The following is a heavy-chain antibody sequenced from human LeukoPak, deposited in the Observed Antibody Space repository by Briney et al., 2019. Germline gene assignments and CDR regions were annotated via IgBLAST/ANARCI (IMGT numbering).Heavy chain of an antibody. CDR1: GYTFTSYD. CDR3: ARVGVDTAMPLDY. Sequence: ASVKVSCKASGYTFTSYDINWVRQATGQGLEWMGWMNPNSGNTGYAQKFQGRITMTRNTSISTAYMELSSLRSEDTAVYYCARVGVDTAMPLDYWGQGTLVTVSS. CDR2: MNPNSGNT. D-gene: IGHD5-18*01. J-gene: IGHJ4*02. V-gene: IGHV1-8*01.